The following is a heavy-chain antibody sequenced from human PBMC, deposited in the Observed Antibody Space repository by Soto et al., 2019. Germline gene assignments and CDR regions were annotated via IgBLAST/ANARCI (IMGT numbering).Heavy chain of an antibody. J-gene: IGHJ6*02. CDR2: ISGSGGST. Sequence: GGSLRFSCAASGFTFSSYAMSWVRQAPGKGLEWVSAISGSGGSTYYADSVKGRFTIYRDNSKNTLYLQMNSLRAEDTAVYYCANGGLVVPAAIAYYGMDVWGQGTTVTVSS. D-gene: IGHD2-2*02. CDR3: ANGGLVVPAAIAYYGMDV. V-gene: IGHV3-23*01. CDR1: GFTFSSYA.